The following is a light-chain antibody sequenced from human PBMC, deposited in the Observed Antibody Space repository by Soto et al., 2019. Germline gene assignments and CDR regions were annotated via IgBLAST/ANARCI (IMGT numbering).Light chain of an antibody. CDR3: KQRSRCPLT. CDR2: DAS. Sequence: EIVLTQSPATLSLSPGERVSLSCRSSQSVNTYCAWYQQKPGQAPRLLIYDASSRATGIPARFSGSRSGTDFALAISSLEPEDCAIYYWKQRSRCPLTCGHGTRVEI. J-gene: IGKJ1*01. CDR1: QSVNTY. V-gene: IGKV3-11*01.